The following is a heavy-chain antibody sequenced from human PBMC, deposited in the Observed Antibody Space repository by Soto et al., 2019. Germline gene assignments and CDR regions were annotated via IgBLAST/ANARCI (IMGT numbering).Heavy chain of an antibody. V-gene: IGHV4-31*03. CDR3: GITPSPGTAFDY. CDR2: ICYSGNT. J-gene: IGHJ4*02. Sequence: SETLSLTCTVSGGSISSCGYYWSWISQHPGKGPEWIGYICYSGNTYYNPSPKSRMTISIERSKNRFSLNLSSVTAADTAVYDCGITPSPGTAFDYWGQGTLVTVSS. CDR1: GGSISSCGYY. D-gene: IGHD5-18*01.